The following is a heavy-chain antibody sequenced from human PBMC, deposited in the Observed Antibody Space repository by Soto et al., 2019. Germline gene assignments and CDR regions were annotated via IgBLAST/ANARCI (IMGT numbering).Heavy chain of an antibody. V-gene: IGHV1-69*01. CDR3: ARGGRTSHTWVPAY. CDR1: GGTFNTYS. J-gene: IGHJ4*02. CDR2: ILPVFDSA. D-gene: IGHD2-21*02. Sequence: QVQLVQSGAEVKKPGSSVKVSCKASGGTFNTYSITWVRQAPGQGLEWVGGILPVFDSAHYGQKFQGRVTIVADESTGTAYMELTSLRSEDTAVYYCARGGRTSHTWVPAYWGQGTRVTVSS.